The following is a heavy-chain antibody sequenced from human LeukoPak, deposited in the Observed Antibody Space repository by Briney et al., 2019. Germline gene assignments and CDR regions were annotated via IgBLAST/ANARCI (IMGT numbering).Heavy chain of an antibody. J-gene: IGHJ4*02. V-gene: IGHV1-69*04. CDR2: IIPILGIA. CDR3: ARHKIVVVTATSYYFDY. Sequence: SVKVSCKASGGTFSSYAISWVRQAPGQGLEWMGRIIPILGIANYAQKFQGRVTITADKFTSTAYMELSSLRSEDTAVYYCARHKIVVVTATSYYFDYWGQGTLVTVSS. CDR1: GGTFSSYA. D-gene: IGHD2-21*02.